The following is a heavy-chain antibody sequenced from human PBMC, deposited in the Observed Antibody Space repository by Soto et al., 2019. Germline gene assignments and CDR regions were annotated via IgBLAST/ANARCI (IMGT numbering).Heavy chain of an antibody. CDR1: GVSITAYY. D-gene: IGHD6-19*01. J-gene: IGHJ3*02. CDR2: IYYTGST. Sequence: QVQLQESGPGLVKPSETLSLTCSVSGVSITAYYWSWIRQPPGKGLEWIGYIYYTGSTTYDPSLKSRVTISVGRSNSQFSLELSSVTAADRAVYYCARWTYRSGWGDAFDIWGQGTMVTVSS. CDR3: ARWTYRSGWGDAFDI. V-gene: IGHV4-59*12.